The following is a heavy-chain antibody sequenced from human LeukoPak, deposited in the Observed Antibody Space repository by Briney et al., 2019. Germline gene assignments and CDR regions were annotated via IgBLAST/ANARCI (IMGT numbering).Heavy chain of an antibody. V-gene: IGHV4-39*07. J-gene: IGHJ4*02. CDR1: GGSISSSSYY. CDR2: IYYSGST. Sequence: SETLSLTCTVSGGSISSSSYYWGWIRQPPGKGLEWIGSIYYSGSTYYNPSLKSRVTISVDTSKNQFSLKLSSVTAADTAVYYCARGPTYYYDSSGYPLFDYWGQGTLVTVSS. D-gene: IGHD3-22*01. CDR3: ARGPTYYYDSSGYPLFDY.